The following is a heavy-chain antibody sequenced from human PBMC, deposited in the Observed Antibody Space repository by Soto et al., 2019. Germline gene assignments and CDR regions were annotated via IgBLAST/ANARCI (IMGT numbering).Heavy chain of an antibody. CDR1: GFTFSSYA. Sequence: QVQLVESGGGVVQPGRSLRLSCAASGFTFSSYAMHWVRQAPGKGLEWVTVISYDGSNKYHADSVKGRFTISRDNSKNTLYLQRRSLRAEDTAVFYCARDPLWGTAMVLWYFDLWGRGNLVTVSS. CDR2: ISYDGSNK. CDR3: ARDPLWGTAMVLWYFDL. V-gene: IGHV3-30-3*01. J-gene: IGHJ2*01. D-gene: IGHD5-18*01.